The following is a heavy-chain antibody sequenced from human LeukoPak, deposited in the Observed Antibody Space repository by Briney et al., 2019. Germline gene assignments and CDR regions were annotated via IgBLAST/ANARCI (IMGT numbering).Heavy chain of an antibody. CDR1: GFTFSSYA. CDR3: ARGDAQLVWDY. J-gene: IGHJ4*02. Sequence: PGGSLRLSCAASGFTFSSYAMSWVRQAPGKGLEWVSSISSSSSYIYYADSVKGRFTISRDNAKNSLYLQMNSLRAEDTAVYYCARGDAQLVWDYWGQGTLVTVSS. D-gene: IGHD6-6*01. CDR2: ISSSSSYI. V-gene: IGHV3-21*01.